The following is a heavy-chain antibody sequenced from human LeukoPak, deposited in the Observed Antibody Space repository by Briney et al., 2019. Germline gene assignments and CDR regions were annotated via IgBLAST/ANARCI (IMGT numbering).Heavy chain of an antibody. J-gene: IGHJ5*02. CDR3: AKEPVRYGGWFDP. D-gene: IGHD3-9*01. CDR1: GFTFSSYA. V-gene: IGHV3-23*01. CDR2: ISGSGGST. Sequence: GGSLRLSCAASGFTFSSYAISWVRQAPGKGLDWVSAISGSGGSTYYADSVKGRFTISRENSKNTLYLQMNSLRAEDTAVYYCAKEPVRYGGWFDPWGQGTLVTVSS.